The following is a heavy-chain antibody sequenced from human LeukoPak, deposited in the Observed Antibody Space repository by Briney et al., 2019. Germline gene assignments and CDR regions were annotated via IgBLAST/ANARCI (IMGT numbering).Heavy chain of an antibody. CDR3: ARVLGINAFDV. J-gene: IGHJ3*01. CDR2: IDPNSGVT. D-gene: IGHD1-26*01. V-gene: IGHV1-2*02. CDR1: GYTLTDNH. Sequence: ASVKVSCKASGYTLTDNHLYWVRQAPGQGLEGMGWIDPNSGVTNFAQNLQGRLTMTTDTSISTAYMELSRLTSDDTTVYYCARVLGINAFDVWGQGTLVTVSS.